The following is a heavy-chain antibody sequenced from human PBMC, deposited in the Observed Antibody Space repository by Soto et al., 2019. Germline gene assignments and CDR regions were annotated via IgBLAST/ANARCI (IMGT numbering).Heavy chain of an antibody. CDR1: GFTFSSYG. D-gene: IGHD1-26*01. V-gene: IGHV3-33*01. Sequence: QVQLVESGGGVVQPGRSLRLSCAASGFTFSSYGMHWVRQAPGKGLEWVAVIWYDGSNKYYADSVKGRFTISRDNSKNTLYLQMNSLRAEDTAVYYCARASIVGAAFDYWGQGTLVTVSS. CDR2: IWYDGSNK. J-gene: IGHJ4*02. CDR3: ARASIVGAAFDY.